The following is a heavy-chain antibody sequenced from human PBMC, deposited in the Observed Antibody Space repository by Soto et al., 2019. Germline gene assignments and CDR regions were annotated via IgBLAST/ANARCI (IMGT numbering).Heavy chain of an antibody. D-gene: IGHD3-22*01. J-gene: IGHJ3*02. V-gene: IGHV1-3*01. CDR3: ARASTYYYDSSGYYHDAFDI. Sequence: QVQLVQSGAEVKKPGAPVKVSCKASGYTFTSYAMHWVRQAPGQRLEWMGWINAGNGNTKYSQKFQGRVTITRDTSASTAYMELSSLRSEDTAVYYCARASTYYYDSSGYYHDAFDIWGQGTMVTVSS. CDR1: GYTFTSYA. CDR2: INAGNGNT.